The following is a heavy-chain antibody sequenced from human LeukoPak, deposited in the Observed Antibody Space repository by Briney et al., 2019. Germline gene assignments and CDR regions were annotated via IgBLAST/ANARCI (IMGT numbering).Heavy chain of an antibody. J-gene: IGHJ6*03. CDR1: GGSISSSSYY. V-gene: IGHV4-39*07. Sequence: SETLSLTCTVSGGSISSSSYYWGWIRQPPGKGLECIGSIYYSGSTYYNPSLKSRVTISIDTSKNQFSLKLSSVTAADTAVYYCAKDSGLRWFGENYYYMDVWGKGTTVTISS. CDR2: IYYSGST. CDR3: AKDSGLRWFGENYYYMDV. D-gene: IGHD3-10*01.